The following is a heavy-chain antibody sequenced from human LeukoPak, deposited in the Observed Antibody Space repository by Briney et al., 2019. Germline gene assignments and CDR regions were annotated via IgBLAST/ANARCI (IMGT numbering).Heavy chain of an antibody. D-gene: IGHD2-2*01. Sequence: ASVKLSFTASGYTFTSYGISWVRQAPGQGLEWMGWISAYNGNTNYAQKLQGRVTMTTDTSTSTAYMELRSLRSDDTAVYYCARDHCSSTSCYAAFYYYYYGMDVWGQGTTVTVSS. CDR3: ARDHCSSTSCYAAFYYYYYGMDV. V-gene: IGHV1-18*01. CDR2: ISAYNGNT. CDR1: GYTFTSYG. J-gene: IGHJ6*02.